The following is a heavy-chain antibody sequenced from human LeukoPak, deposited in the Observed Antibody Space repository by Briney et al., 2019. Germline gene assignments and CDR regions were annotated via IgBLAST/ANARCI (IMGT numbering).Heavy chain of an antibody. CDR1: GYTFTSYY. CDR2: INPSGGST. CDR3: TRAPSVPWFDP. V-gene: IGHV1-46*03. J-gene: IGHJ5*02. Sequence: ASVKVSCKASGYTFTSYYMHWVRQAPGQGLEWMGVINPSGGSTSYAQKFQGRDTMTRDTSTSTVYMELSILSSEDTVVYYCTRAPSVPWFDPWGQGTLVTVSS.